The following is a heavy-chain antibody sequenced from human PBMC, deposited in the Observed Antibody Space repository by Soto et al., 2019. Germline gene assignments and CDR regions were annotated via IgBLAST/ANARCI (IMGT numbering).Heavy chain of an antibody. CDR1: GFSLSTSGMC. CDR2: IDWDDDK. V-gene: IGHV2-70*01. J-gene: IGHJ4*02. D-gene: IGHD3-10*01. CDR3: ARGVGDLLWKARPYYFDY. Sequence: SGPTLVNPTPTLTLTCTFSGFSLSTSGMCVSWIRQPPGKALEWLALIDWDDDKYYSTSLKTRLTISKDTSKNQVVLTMTNMDPVDTATYYCARGVGDLLWKARPYYFDYWGQGTLVTVSS.